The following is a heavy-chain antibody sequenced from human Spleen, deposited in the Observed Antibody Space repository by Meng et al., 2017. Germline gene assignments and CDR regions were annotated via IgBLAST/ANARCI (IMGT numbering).Heavy chain of an antibody. CDR1: GFTFSSYE. J-gene: IGHJ4*02. D-gene: IGHD3-10*01. CDR2: ISGSGGTI. V-gene: IGHV3-48*03. CDR3: ARDPERRGSGTLDY. Sequence: GGSLRLSCAASGFTFSSYEMNWVRQAPGRGLEWVSFISGSGGTIYYADSVKGRFTISRDNAKNSLYLQMNSLRAEDTAVYYCARDPERRGSGTLDYWGQGTLVTVSS.